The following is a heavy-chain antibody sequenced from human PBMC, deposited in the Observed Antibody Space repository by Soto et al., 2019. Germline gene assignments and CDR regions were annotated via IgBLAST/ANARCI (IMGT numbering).Heavy chain of an antibody. Sequence: QVQLVESGGGVVQPGRSLRLSCAASGFTFSSYAMHWVRQAPGKGLEWVAVISYDGSNKYYADSVKGRFTISRDNSKNPLYLQMNNLRAEDTAVYYCARDWANKYSSSFAAHYYYDGMDVGGQGTTVTFSS. CDR3: ARDWANKYSSSFAAHYYYDGMDV. V-gene: IGHV3-30-3*01. J-gene: IGHJ6*02. CDR2: ISYDGSNK. D-gene: IGHD6-13*01. CDR1: GFTFSSYA.